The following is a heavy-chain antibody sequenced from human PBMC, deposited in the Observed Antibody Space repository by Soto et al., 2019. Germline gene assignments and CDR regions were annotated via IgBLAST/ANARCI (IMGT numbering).Heavy chain of an antibody. D-gene: IGHD6-13*01. CDR2: IVPLYRTA. CDR1: GGTFSSYR. J-gene: IGHJ4*02. V-gene: IGHV1-69*01. CDR3: ERDSGAKLSSS. Sequence: QVQLVQSGAEVKKPGSSVKVSCKASGGTFSSYRINWVRQAPGQGLEWVGGIVPLYRTADYAQTFQGRVTITADESERTSYRERRSLKSQDTAVYYCERDSGAKLSSSWGQGTLVTVSS.